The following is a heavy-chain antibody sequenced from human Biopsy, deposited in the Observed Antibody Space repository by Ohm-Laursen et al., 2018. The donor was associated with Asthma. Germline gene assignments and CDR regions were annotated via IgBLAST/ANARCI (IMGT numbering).Heavy chain of an antibody. V-gene: IGHV3-53*01. CDR3: ARGDSSGWSHYYFDY. CDR2: IYSGGTS. CDR1: GFTVSRDH. J-gene: IGHJ4*02. D-gene: IGHD6-19*01. Sequence: SLRLSCAASGFTVSRDHMFWVRQAPGKGLEWVSVIYSGGTSHTADSVRGRFTISRDFFKNTLHLQMHSLRVEDTAVYYCARGDSSGWSHYYFDYWGQGSPVTVSS.